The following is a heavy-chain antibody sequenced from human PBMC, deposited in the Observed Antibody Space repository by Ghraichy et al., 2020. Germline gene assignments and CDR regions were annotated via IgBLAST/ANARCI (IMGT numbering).Heavy chain of an antibody. CDR3: ARVGYSYGYYFDY. Sequence: LSLTCAASGFTFSSYEMNWVRQTPGKGLEWVSYISSSGSTIYYADSVKGRFTISRDNAKNSLYLQMNSLRAEDTAVYYCARVGYSYGYYFDYWGQGTLVTVSS. J-gene: IGHJ4*02. D-gene: IGHD5-18*01. V-gene: IGHV3-48*03. CDR1: GFTFSSYE. CDR2: ISSSGSTI.